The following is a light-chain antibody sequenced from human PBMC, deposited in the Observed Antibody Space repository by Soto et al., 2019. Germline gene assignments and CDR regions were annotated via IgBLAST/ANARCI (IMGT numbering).Light chain of an antibody. CDR1: QSIGFY. CDR2: AAS. J-gene: IGKJ2*01. CDR3: QQSYSLPVT. V-gene: IGKV1-39*01. Sequence: DIQMTQSPSSLSASVGDRVAITCRTSQSIGFYLNWYQQKPGKAPKVLIYAASTLQSGVPSRFSGTGSGTDFTLTFSSLQHEDFATYYCQQSYSLPVTFGQGTKLEIK.